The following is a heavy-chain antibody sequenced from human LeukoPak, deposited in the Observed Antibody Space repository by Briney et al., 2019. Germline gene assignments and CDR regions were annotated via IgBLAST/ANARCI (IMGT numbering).Heavy chain of an antibody. D-gene: IGHD3-10*01. CDR2: ISGTSATI. CDR3: ARDYGRSRDYGMDV. CDR1: GFTFSNFN. V-gene: IGHV3-48*04. Sequence: GGSLRLSCAASGFTFSNFNMNWVRQAPGKGLEWISYISGTSATIYYADSVKGRFTISRDNAKNTLYLQMNSLRVEDTAVYYCARDYGRSRDYGMDVWGPGTTVTVSS. J-gene: IGHJ6*02.